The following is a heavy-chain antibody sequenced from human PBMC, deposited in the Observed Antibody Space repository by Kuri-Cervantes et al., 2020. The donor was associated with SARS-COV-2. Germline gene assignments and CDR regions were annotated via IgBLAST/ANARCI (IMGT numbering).Heavy chain of an antibody. D-gene: IGHD1-7*01. CDR1: GGSISSYY. Sequence: SETLSLTCTVSGGSISSYYWSWIRQPPGKGLEWIGYIYYSGSTNYNPSLKSRVTISVDTSKNQFFLKLSSVTAADTAVYYCARGAGTYRNWYFDLWGRGTLVTVSS. CDR3: ARGAGTYRNWYFDL. V-gene: IGHV4-59*12. CDR2: IYYSGST. J-gene: IGHJ2*01.